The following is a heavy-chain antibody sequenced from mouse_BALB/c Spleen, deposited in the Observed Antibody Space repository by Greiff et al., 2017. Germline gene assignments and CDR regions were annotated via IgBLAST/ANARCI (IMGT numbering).Heavy chain of an antibody. CDR1: GFTFSSFG. J-gene: IGHJ4*01. Sequence: EVHLVESGGGLVQPGGSRKLSCAASGFTFSSFGMHWVRQAPEKGLAWVAYIISGSSTIYYADTVKGRFTISRDNPKNTLFLRMTSLRSEDTAMYYGARLRLRGSMDYWGQGTSVTVSS. CDR2: IISGSSTI. V-gene: IGHV5-17*02. CDR3: ARLRLRGSMDY. D-gene: IGHD2-4*01.